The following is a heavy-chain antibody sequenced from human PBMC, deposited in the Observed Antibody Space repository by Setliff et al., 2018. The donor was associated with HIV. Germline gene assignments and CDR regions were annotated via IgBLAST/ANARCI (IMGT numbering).Heavy chain of an antibody. CDR2: IKGDGSER. D-gene: IGHD2-15*01. Sequence: GGSLRLSCAASGFSFSTSWMAWVRQAPGKGLEWVANIKGDGSERYYVGSVKGRFTISRDNAKNSLYLQMNSLRAEDTAVYYCAKDTGGSLDYWGRGTLVTVSS. J-gene: IGHJ4*01. CDR3: AKDTGGSLDY. CDR1: GFSFSTSW. V-gene: IGHV3-7*01.